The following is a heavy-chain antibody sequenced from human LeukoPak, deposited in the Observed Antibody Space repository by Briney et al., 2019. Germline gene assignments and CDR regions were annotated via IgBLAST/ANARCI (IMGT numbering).Heavy chain of an antibody. CDR3: ARMDGGILLFSDAFDI. Sequence: GGSLRLSCAASGFTFSTYTMNWVRQAPGKGLEWVSFISISSSYIYYADSVKGRFTISRDNAKNSLYLQMNSLRAEDTAVYYCARMDGGILLFSDAFDIWGQGTMVTVSS. CDR2: ISISSSYI. J-gene: IGHJ3*02. CDR1: GFTFSTYT. D-gene: IGHD2-21*02. V-gene: IGHV3-21*06.